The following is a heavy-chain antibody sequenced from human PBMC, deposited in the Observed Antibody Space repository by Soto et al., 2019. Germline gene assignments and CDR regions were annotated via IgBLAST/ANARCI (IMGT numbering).Heavy chain of an antibody. Sequence: EVQLVESGGGLVKPGGSLRLSCAASGFTFSSYSMNWVRQAPGKGLEWVSSISSSSSYIYYADSVKGRFTISRDNAKNSLYLQMNSLRAEDTAVYYCARDYDYGDYVIYYYYYGMDVWGQGTTVTVSS. CDR1: GFTFSSYS. CDR3: ARDYDYGDYVIYYYYYGMDV. J-gene: IGHJ6*02. CDR2: ISSSSSYI. D-gene: IGHD4-17*01. V-gene: IGHV3-21*01.